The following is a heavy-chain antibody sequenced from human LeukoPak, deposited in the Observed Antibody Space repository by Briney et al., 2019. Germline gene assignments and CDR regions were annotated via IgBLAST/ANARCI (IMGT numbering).Heavy chain of an antibody. CDR2: ISGGGGST. J-gene: IGHJ4*02. V-gene: IGHV3-23*01. D-gene: IGHD6-19*01. Sequence: PGGSLRLSCAASGFTFSSYAMNWVRQAPGKGLEWVSVISGGGGSTYYADSVKGRFTISRDNSKNTLYLQMNSLRAEDTAVYYCARADSSGWYFYYFDYWGQGTLVTVSS. CDR3: ARADSSGWYFYYFDY. CDR1: GFTFSSYA.